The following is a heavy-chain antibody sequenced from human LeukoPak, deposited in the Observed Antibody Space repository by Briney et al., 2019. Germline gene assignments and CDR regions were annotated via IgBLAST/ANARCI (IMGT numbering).Heavy chain of an antibody. CDR1: GSTFSTYP. CDR2: ISGNSVTI. J-gene: IGHJ5*02. Sequence: PGGSLRLSCTASGSTFSTYPMTWVRQAPGQGLEWVSAISGNSVTIYYADSVKGRFTISRDNSKNTLYLQMYSLRAEDTAVYYCARDSYQLLEYNRFDPWGQGTLVTVSS. V-gene: IGHV3-23*01. CDR3: ARDSYQLLEYNRFDP. D-gene: IGHD2-2*01.